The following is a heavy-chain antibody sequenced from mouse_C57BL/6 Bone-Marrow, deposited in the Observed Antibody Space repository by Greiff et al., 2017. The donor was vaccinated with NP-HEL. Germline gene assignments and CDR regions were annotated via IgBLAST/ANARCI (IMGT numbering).Heavy chain of an antibody. CDR2: INPNNGGT. V-gene: IGHV1-18*01. CDR1: GYTFTDYN. Sequence: EVKLQESGPELVKPGASVKIPCKASGYTFTDYNMDWVKQSHGKSLEWIGDINPNNGGTIYNQKFKGKATLTVDKSSSTAYMELRSLTSEDTAVYYCARGGFYYYGSWYFDVWGTGTTVTVSS. J-gene: IGHJ1*03. CDR3: ARGGFYYYGSWYFDV. D-gene: IGHD1-1*01.